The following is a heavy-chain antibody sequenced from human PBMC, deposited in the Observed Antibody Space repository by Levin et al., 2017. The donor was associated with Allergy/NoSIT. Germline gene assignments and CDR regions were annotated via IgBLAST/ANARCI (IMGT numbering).Heavy chain of an antibody. D-gene: IGHD3-3*01. Sequence: GESLKISCAASGFTFSSYGMHWVRQAPGKGLEWVAIISYDGSNKHYADSVKGRFTISRDNSKNTLYLQMNSLRAEDTAVYYCAKCRDFDFWSAQDYWGQGTLVAVSS. CDR1: GFTFSSYG. CDR2: ISYDGSNK. V-gene: IGHV3-30*18. J-gene: IGHJ4*02. CDR3: AKCRDFDFWSAQDY.